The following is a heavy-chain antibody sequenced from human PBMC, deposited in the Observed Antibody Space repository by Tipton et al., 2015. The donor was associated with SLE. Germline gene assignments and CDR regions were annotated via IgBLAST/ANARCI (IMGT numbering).Heavy chain of an antibody. CDR2: ISSSSSYI. V-gene: IGHV3-21*03. D-gene: IGHD6-13*01. CDR3: ARDGYSSPGVDY. CDR1: GFIFSSYS. Sequence: SLRLSCAASGFIFSSYSMNWVRQAPGKGLEWVSSISSSSSYIYYADSVKGRFTISRDNAKNSLYLQMNSLRAEDTAVYYCARDGYSSPGVDYWGQGTLVTVSS. J-gene: IGHJ4*02.